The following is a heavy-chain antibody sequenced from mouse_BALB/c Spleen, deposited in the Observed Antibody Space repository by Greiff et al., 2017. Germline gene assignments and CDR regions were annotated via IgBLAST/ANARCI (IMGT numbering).Heavy chain of an antibody. D-gene: IGHD2-2*01. Sequence: QVQLKQSGAELVRPGSSVKISCKASGYAFSSYWMNWVKQRPGQGLEWIGQIYPGDGDTNYNGKFKGKATLTADKSSSTAYMQLSSLTSEDSAVYFCAGGGYDADAMDYWGQGTSVTVSS. J-gene: IGHJ4*01. CDR1: GYAFSSYW. V-gene: IGHV1-80*01. CDR3: AGGGYDADAMDY. CDR2: IYPGDGDT.